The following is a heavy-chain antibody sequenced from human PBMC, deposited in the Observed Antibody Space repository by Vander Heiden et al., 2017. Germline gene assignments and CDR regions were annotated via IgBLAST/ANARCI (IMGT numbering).Heavy chain of an antibody. Sequence: QLQLQESGPGLVKPSETLSLTCTVSGGSIRSSSYYWGWIRHPPGKGLEWIGSIYYSGSTYYNPSLKSRVTISVDTSKNQFSLKLSSVTAADTAVYYCARLWLGERPPDYWGQGNLVTVSS. CDR2: IYYSGST. CDR1: GGSIRSSSYY. J-gene: IGHJ4*02. D-gene: IGHD3-10*01. V-gene: IGHV4-39*01. CDR3: ARLWLGERPPDY.